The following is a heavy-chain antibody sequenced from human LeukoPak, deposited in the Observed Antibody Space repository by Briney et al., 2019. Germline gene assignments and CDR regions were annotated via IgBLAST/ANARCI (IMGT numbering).Heavy chain of an antibody. CDR1: GFTFSRYW. V-gene: IGHV3-7*01. Sequence: GGSLRLSCAASGFTFSRYWMNWVRQAPGKGLEWVANIKLDGSEKYYVDSVKGRFTISRDNAKNSLYLQMNSLRAEDTAVYYCARDQGGWYYYFDYWGQGTLVTVSS. CDR3: ARDQGGWYYYFDY. D-gene: IGHD6-19*01. CDR2: IKLDGSEK. J-gene: IGHJ4*02.